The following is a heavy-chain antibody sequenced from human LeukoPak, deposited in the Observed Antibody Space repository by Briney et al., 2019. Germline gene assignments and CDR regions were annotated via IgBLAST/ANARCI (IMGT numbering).Heavy chain of an antibody. D-gene: IGHD1-26*01. J-gene: IGHJ3*02. V-gene: IGHV3-74*01. CDR1: GFTFNTCW. CDR3: ARSGRGGAFDI. CDR2: IYSDGSRT. Sequence: GGSLRLSCAASGFTFNTCWMHWVRQGPGKGLVWVSRIYSDGSRTTYADSVRGRFTISGDNAKNTLYLQMNSLRAEDTAMYYCARSGRGGAFDIWGQGTMVTVSS.